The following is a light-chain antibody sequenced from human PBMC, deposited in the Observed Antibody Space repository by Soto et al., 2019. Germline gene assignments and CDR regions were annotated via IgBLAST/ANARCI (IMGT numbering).Light chain of an antibody. Sequence: EIVLTQSPGTLSLSPGESATLFCRASQGVTDNFLAWYQQKGGQAPRLLIYGASRRATGIPNRFSGGVSGPDFTLPISSLEPEDFAVYYCQQYGSTPYTFGQGTNVEIK. CDR2: GAS. V-gene: IGKV3-20*01. J-gene: IGKJ2*01. CDR1: QGVTDNF. CDR3: QQYGSTPYT.